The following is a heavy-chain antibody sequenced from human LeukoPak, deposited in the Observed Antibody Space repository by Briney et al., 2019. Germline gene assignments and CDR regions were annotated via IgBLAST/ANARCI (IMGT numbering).Heavy chain of an antibody. D-gene: IGHD5-12*01. CDR2: IYYSGST. J-gene: IGHJ4*02. CDR3: ARRSGYDLVDY. Sequence: SETLSLTCTVSGGSISSSSYYWGWIRQPPGKGLEWIGSIYYSGSTYYNPSLKSRVTISVDTSKNQFSLKLSSVTAADTAVYYCARRSGYDLVDYWGQGTLVTVSS. CDR1: GGSISSSSYY. V-gene: IGHV4-39*07.